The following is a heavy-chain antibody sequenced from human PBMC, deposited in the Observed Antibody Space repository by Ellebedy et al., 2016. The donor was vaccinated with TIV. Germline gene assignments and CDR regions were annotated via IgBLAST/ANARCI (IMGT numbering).Heavy chain of an antibody. Sequence: GGSLRLXXAASGFTFSDYYMSWIRQAPGKGLEWVSYISSSGSTIYYADSVKGRFTISRDNAKNSLYLQMNSLRAEDTAVYYCARGSTRRYYYYMDVWGKGTTVTVSS. V-gene: IGHV3-11*01. CDR2: ISSSGSTI. CDR1: GFTFSDYY. D-gene: IGHD2-2*01. J-gene: IGHJ6*03. CDR3: ARGSTRRYYYYMDV.